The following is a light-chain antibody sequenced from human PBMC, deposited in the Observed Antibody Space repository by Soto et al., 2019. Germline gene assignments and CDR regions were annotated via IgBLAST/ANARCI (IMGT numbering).Light chain of an antibody. CDR2: VAS. J-gene: IGKJ4*01. CDR3: QQLNSYPLT. V-gene: IGKV1-9*01. Sequence: IPLTQSPSSLSASVGDRVTITCRASQDISSSVAWYQQKPGKAPNLLIYVASTLQSGVPSRFSGSGSGTDFTLTISSLQPEDFATYYCQQLNSYPLTFGGGTKVEIK. CDR1: QDISSS.